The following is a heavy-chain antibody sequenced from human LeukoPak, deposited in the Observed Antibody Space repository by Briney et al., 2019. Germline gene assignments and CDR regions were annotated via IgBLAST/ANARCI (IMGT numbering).Heavy chain of an antibody. CDR3: ARVEGSVRSNCGGDCYSAR. Sequence: GGSLRLSCAASGFTFSSYSMNWVRQAPGKGLEWVSSISSSSSYIYYADSVKGRFTISRDNAKNSLYLQMNSLRAEDTAVYYCARVEGSVRSNCGGDCYSARWGQGTLVTVSS. J-gene: IGHJ4*02. CDR1: GFTFSSYS. CDR2: ISSSSSYI. V-gene: IGHV3-21*01. D-gene: IGHD2-21*02.